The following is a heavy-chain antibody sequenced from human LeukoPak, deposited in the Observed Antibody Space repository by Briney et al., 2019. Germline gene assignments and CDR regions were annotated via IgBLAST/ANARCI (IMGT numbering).Heavy chain of an antibody. J-gene: IGHJ4*02. CDR2: INHSGST. D-gene: IGHD3-10*01. CDR3: ARQVTDGSGSYNFDY. V-gene: IGHV4-34*01. CDR1: GGSFSGFY. Sequence: SETLSLTCAVYGGSFSGFYWSWIRQPPGKGLEWIGEINHSGSTNYNPSLKSRVTISVDTSKNQFSLKLSSVTAADTAVYYCARQVTDGSGSYNFDYWGQGTLVTVPS.